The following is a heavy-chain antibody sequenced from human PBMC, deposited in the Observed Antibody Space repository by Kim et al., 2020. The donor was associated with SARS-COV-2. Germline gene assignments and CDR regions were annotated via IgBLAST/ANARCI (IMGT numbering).Heavy chain of an antibody. J-gene: IGHJ4*02. CDR2: ISGSGGST. CDR1: GFTFSSYA. D-gene: IGHD3-10*01. CDR3: ANWRLWFGELGFDY. V-gene: IGHV3-23*01. Sequence: GGSLRLSCAASGFTFSSYAMSWVRQAPGKGLEWVSAISGSGGSTYYADSVKGRFTISRDNSKNTLYLQMNSLRAEDTAVYYCANWRLWFGELGFDYWGQGTLVTVSS.